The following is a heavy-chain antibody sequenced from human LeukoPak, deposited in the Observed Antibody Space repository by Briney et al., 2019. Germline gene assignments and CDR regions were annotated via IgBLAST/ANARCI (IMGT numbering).Heavy chain of an antibody. CDR1: GYTFTSYD. D-gene: IGHD2-2*01. V-gene: IGHV1-8*01. J-gene: IGHJ4*02. CDR3: ARSLVVPAAMPYFDY. CDR2: MNPNSGNT. Sequence: GASVKVSCKASGYTFTSYDINWVRQATGQGLEWMGWMNPNSGNTGYAQKFQGRVTMTRNTVISTAYMELSSLRSEDTAVYYCARSLVVPAAMPYFDYWGQGTLVTVSS.